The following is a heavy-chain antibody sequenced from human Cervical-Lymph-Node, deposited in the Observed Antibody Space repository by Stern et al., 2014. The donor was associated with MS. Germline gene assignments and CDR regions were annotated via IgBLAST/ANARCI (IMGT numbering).Heavy chain of an antibody. CDR1: GFTFGDCA. V-gene: IGHV3-9*01. J-gene: IGHJ4*02. CDR3: AKDISERHYYFDS. CDR2: VSGNSNNI. D-gene: IGHD3-16*02. Sequence: VQLVQSGGGPVQPGRSLRLSCAVSGFTFGDCALHWVRQAPGKGLECVSGVSGNSNNIGYADSVRCRFTISRDNAKNSLYLQMNGLRPEDTALYYCAKDISERHYYFDSWGEGTLVTVSS.